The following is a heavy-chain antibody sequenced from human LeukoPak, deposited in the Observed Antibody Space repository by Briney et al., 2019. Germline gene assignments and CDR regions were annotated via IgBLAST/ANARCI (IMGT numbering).Heavy chain of an antibody. CDR2: IKSKTKTDGGTT. CDR3: TTDDSGVGND. V-gene: IGHV3-15*01. CDR1: GFTLSKVW. J-gene: IGHJ4*02. D-gene: IGHD3-10*01. Sequence: SGESLRLSCAASGFTLSKVWMSWVRQAPGKGLEWVGRIKSKTKTDGGTTDYAAPVKGRFTISRDDSKDTLYLQMNSLKTEDTGVYYCTTDDSGVGNDWGQGTLVSVPS.